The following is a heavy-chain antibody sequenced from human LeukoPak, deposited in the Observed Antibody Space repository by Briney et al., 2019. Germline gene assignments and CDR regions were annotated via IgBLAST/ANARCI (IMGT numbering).Heavy chain of an antibody. V-gene: IGHV3-30*18. Sequence: GGSLRLSCAASGFTFSSYGMHWVRQAPGKGLEWVAVISYDGSNKYYADSVKGRFTISRDNSKNTLYLQMSSLRAEDTAVYYCAKTEEGYWGQGTLVTVSS. J-gene: IGHJ4*02. CDR1: GFTFSSYG. CDR3: AKTEEGY. CDR2: ISYDGSNK.